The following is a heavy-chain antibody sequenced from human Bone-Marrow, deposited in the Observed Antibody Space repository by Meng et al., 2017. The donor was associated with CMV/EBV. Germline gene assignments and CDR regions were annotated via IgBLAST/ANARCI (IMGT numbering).Heavy chain of an antibody. V-gene: IGHV4-34*01. Sequence: LETLSLTCAVYGGSFSGYYWSWIRQPPGKGLEWIGEINHSGSTNYNPSLKSRVTISVDTSKNQFSLKLSSVTAADTAVYYCAIDYLDYGDSEGDYWGQGTLVTVSS. CDR2: INHSGST. J-gene: IGHJ4*02. D-gene: IGHD4-17*01. CDR1: GGSFSGYY. CDR3: AIDYLDYGDSEGDY.